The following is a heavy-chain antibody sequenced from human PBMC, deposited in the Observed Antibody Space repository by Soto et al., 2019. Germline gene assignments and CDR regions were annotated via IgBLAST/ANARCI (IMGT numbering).Heavy chain of an antibody. D-gene: IGHD1-20*01. Sequence: SGPTLVKPTQTLTLTCTFSGFSLSTSGVGVGWIRQPPGKALEWLALIYWDDDKRYSPSLKSRLTITKDTSKNQVVLTMTNMDPVDTATYYFARHRVPDNWNYFDYWGQGTLVTVSS. CDR1: GFSLSTSGVG. V-gene: IGHV2-5*02. CDR2: IYWDDDK. CDR3: ARHRVPDNWNYFDY. J-gene: IGHJ4*02.